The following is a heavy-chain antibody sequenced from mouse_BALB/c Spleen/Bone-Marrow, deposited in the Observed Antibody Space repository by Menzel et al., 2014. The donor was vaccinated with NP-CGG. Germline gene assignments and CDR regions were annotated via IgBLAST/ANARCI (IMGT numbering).Heavy chain of an antibody. D-gene: IGHD2-12*01. CDR2: TDPANGNT. CDR3: ASYRYGWYFDV. J-gene: IGHJ1*01. Sequence: EVQLQQSGAELVKLGASVKLSCTASGLNIKDTYMHWVKQRPEQGLEWIGRTDPANGNTKYDPKFQGKATITADTSSNTAHLQLNSLTSEDTAVYYCASYRYGWYFDVWGAGTTVTVSS. CDR1: GLNIKDTY. V-gene: IGHV14-3*02.